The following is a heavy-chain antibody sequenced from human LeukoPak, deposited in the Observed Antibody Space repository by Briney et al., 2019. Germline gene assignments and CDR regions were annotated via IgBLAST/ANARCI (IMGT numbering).Heavy chain of an antibody. CDR3: ARDSTGYGYEEWY. V-gene: IGHV3-7*01. J-gene: IGHJ4*02. D-gene: IGHD5-18*01. CDR1: GFTFTRFW. CDR2: IKQDGSEK. Sequence: GGSLRLSCAASGFTFTRFWMSWVRQAPGKGLEWVANIKQDGSEKNYVDSVKGRFTIPRDNAKNSLYLQMNSLRAEDTALYYCARDSTGYGYEEWYWGQGTLVTVSS.